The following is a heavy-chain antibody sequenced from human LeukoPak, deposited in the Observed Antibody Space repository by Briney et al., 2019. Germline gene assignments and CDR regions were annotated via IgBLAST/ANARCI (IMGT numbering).Heavy chain of an antibody. D-gene: IGHD1-20*01. CDR2: IRYDGSNK. CDR3: AKDCELGINWNPFDY. CDR1: GFTFSNYG. V-gene: IGHV3-30*02. J-gene: IGHJ4*02. Sequence: GGSLRLSCAASGFTFSNYGMHWVRQAPGQGLEGVAFIRYDGSNKYYADSVKGRFAISRDNSKNTLYLQMNSLRAEDTAVYYCAKDCELGINWNPFDYWGQGTLVTVSS.